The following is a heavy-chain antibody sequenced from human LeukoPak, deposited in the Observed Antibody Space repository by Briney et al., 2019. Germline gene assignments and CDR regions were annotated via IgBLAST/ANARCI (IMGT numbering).Heavy chain of an antibody. CDR2: ISSNGGST. CDR1: GFTFSSYA. J-gene: IGHJ3*02. V-gene: IGHV3-64D*06. D-gene: IGHD6-13*01. Sequence: GGSLRLSCSASGFTFSSYAMHWVRQAPGKGLEYVSAISSNGGSTYYADSVKGRFTISRDNSKNTLYLQMSSLRAEDTAVCYCVMYSSSWDAFDIWGQGTMVTVSS. CDR3: VMYSSSWDAFDI.